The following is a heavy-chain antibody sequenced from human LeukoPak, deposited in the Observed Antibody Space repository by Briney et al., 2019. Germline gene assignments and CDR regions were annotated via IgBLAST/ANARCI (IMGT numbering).Heavy chain of an antibody. D-gene: IGHD1-26*01. CDR3: ARDRGGGYPYYFDY. V-gene: IGHV3-21*01. CDR2: ISSSSSYI. Sequence: GGSLRLSCAASGFTFSSYSMNWVRQAPGKGLEWVSSISSSSSYIYYADSVKGRFTISRDNAKNSLYLQMNSLRAEDTAVYYCARDRGGGYPYYFDYWGQGTLVTVPS. J-gene: IGHJ4*02. CDR1: GFTFSSYS.